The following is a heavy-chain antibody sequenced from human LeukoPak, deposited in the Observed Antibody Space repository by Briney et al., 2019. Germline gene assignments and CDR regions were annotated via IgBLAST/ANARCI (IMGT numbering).Heavy chain of an antibody. CDR1: GFTFSKYA. CDR3: HTGRWQLGTAY. D-gene: IGHD6-13*01. Sequence: PGGSLRLSCAASGFTFSKYAMTWVRQAPGKGLEWVGRIKSKIDGGTTDYAAPVKGRFTISRDDSTNTLYLQMNSLQTEDTAVYYCHTGRWQLGTAYWGQGTLVTVSS. CDR2: IKSKIDGGTT. V-gene: IGHV3-15*01. J-gene: IGHJ4*02.